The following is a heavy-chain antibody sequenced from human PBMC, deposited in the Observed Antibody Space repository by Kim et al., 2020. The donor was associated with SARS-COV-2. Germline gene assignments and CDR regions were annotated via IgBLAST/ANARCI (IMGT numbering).Heavy chain of an antibody. D-gene: IGHD2-2*01. CDR1: GFTFSSYA. Sequence: GGSLRLSCAASGFTFSSYAMSWVRQSPGKGLEWVSAISGSGGSTYYADSVKGRFTISRDNSKNTLYLQMNSLRAEDTAVYYCAKDPIAVVVPAADLFDYWGQGTLVTVSS. CDR3: AKDPIAVVVPAADLFDY. V-gene: IGHV3-23*01. J-gene: IGHJ4*02. CDR2: ISGSGGST.